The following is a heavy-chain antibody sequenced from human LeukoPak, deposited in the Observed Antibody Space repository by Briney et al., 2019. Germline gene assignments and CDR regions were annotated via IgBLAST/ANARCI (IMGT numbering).Heavy chain of an antibody. V-gene: IGHV4-4*07. D-gene: IGHD1-26*01. J-gene: IGHJ4*02. CDR3: ATASGAGGFLHR. CDR1: GDFISGSY. Sequence: SETLSLTCTVSGDFISGSYWTWVRQPAGKGLEWIGRVYTTRTTNFNPSLKSRLSMSVDASKKQLYMTLNYVTAADTAVYFCATASGAGGFLHRWGQGILVTVSS. CDR2: VYTTRTT.